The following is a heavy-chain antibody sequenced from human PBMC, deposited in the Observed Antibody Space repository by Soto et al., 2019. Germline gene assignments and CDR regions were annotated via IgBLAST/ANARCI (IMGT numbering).Heavy chain of an antibody. Sequence: GGSLRLSCAASGFTFSSYSMNWVRQAPGKGLEWVSYISSSSTIYYADSVKGRFTISRDNAKNSLYLQMNSLRAEDTAVYYCARWNEYSSSWKLDYWGQGTLVTVSS. CDR1: GFTFSSYS. J-gene: IGHJ4*02. D-gene: IGHD6-13*01. CDR2: ISSSSTI. V-gene: IGHV3-48*01. CDR3: ARWNEYSSSWKLDY.